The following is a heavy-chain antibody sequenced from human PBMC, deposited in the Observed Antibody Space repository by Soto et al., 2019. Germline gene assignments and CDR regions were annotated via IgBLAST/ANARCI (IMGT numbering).Heavy chain of an antibody. CDR2: INQDGSVK. CDR1: GISISSYW. J-gene: IGHJ5*02. Sequence: GGCLRLSCAAPGISISSYWMSWVRQAPGKGLEWVANINQDGSVKYYVDSVKGRFTISRDNAKSSLYLQMNGLRAEDTDVYYSTRTHPWDQGTPVTVSS. V-gene: IGHV3-7*01. CDR3: TRTHP.